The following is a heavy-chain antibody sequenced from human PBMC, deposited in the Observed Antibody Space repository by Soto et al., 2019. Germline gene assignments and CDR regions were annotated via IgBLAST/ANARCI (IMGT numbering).Heavy chain of an antibody. J-gene: IGHJ3*02. CDR1: GYTFTGYG. CDR2: INPNSGST. D-gene: IGHD3-3*01. V-gene: IGHV1-2*04. Sequence: GASVKVSCKASGYTFTGYGISWVRQAPGQGLEWMGWINPNSGSTNYAQKFQGWVTMTRDTSISTAYMELSRLRSDDTAVYYCGRWSTLDAFDIWGQGTMVTVSS. CDR3: GRWSTLDAFDI.